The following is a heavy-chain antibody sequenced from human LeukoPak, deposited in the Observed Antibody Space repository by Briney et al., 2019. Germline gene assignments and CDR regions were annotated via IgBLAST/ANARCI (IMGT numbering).Heavy chain of an antibody. V-gene: IGHV3-73*01. J-gene: IGHJ4*02. D-gene: IGHD3-3*01. Sequence: GGSLRLSCAASGFTFSGSAMHWVRQASGRGLEWVGRIRSKANSYATAYAASVKGRFTISRDNAKNTLYLQMNSLRAEDTAVYYCVRVSFGVVIDYWGQGTLVTVSS. CDR1: GFTFSGSA. CDR2: IRSKANSYAT. CDR3: VRVSFGVVIDY.